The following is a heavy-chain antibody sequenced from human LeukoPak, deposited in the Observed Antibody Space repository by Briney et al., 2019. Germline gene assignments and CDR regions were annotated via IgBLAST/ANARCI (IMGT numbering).Heavy chain of an antibody. J-gene: IGHJ4*02. D-gene: IGHD3-22*01. CDR1: GFTFSSYA. Sequence: GGSLRLSCAASGFTFSSYAMSWVRQAPGKGLEWVSAISGSGGSTYYADSVKGRFTISRDNSKNTLYLQMNSLRAEDTAVYYRAKDLRPHGSGWYYFDYWGQGTLVTVSS. CDR2: ISGSGGST. V-gene: IGHV3-23*01. CDR3: AKDLRPHGSGWYYFDY.